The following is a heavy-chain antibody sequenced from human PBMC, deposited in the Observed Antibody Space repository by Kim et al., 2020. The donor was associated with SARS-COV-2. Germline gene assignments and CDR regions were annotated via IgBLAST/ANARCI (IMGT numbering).Heavy chain of an antibody. CDR3: ARDLEYSSSWYPQSGWFDP. V-gene: IGHV1-69*13. J-gene: IGHJ5*02. D-gene: IGHD6-13*01. CDR1: GGTFSSYA. CDR2: IIPIFGTA. Sequence: SVKVSCKASGGTFSSYAISWVRQAPGQGLEWMGGIIPIFGTANYAQKFQGRVTITADESTSTAYMELSSLRSEDTAVYYCARDLEYSSSWYPQSGWFDPWGQGTLVTVSS.